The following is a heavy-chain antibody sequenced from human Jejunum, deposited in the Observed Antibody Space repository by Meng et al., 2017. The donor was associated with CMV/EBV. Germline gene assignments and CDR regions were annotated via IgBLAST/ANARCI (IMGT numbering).Heavy chain of an antibody. CDR2: ISGSGATT. Sequence: FSFSIYAMRWVRQAPGKGLEWVSVISGSGATTHYADSVKGRFTISRDNSKTTLYLQMNSLRPEDTAVYYCAKDASLPGAGAEFDFWGQGTLVTVSS. CDR3: AKDASLPGAGAEFDF. J-gene: IGHJ4*02. D-gene: IGHD6-13*01. CDR1: FSFSIYA. V-gene: IGHV3-23*01.